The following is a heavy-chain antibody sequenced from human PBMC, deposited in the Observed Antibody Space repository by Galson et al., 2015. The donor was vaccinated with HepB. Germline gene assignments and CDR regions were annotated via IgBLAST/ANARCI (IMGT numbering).Heavy chain of an antibody. D-gene: IGHD6-19*01. CDR2: INTNTGNP. CDR1: GYTFSSYA. Sequence: SVKVSCKASGYTFSSYAMIWVRQAPGQGLECMGWINTNTGNPTYAQGFTGRFVFSLDTSVSTAYLQISSLEAEDSAVYYCVRDSAGQSSGWWSIWGQGTMVTVSS. V-gene: IGHV7-4-1*02. J-gene: IGHJ3*02. CDR3: VRDSAGQSSGWWSI.